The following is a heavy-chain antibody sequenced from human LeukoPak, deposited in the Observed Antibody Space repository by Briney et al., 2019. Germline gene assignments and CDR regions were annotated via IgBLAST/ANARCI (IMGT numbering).Heavy chain of an antibody. V-gene: IGHV1-46*01. Sequence: GASVKVSCKASGYTFTSYYMHWVRQAPGQGLEWMGIINPSGGSTSYAQKFQGRVTMTRDMSTSTVYMELSGLRSEDTAVYYCARDNSVGDIAWWFDPWGQGTWSPSPQ. CDR2: INPSGGST. D-gene: IGHD3-10*01. CDR3: ARDNSVGDIAWWFDP. J-gene: IGHJ5*02. CDR1: GYTFTSYY.